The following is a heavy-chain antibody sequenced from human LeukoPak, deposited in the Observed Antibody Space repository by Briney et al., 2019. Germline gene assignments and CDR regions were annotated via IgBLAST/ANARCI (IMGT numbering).Heavy chain of an antibody. CDR1: GGSISSSSYY. CDR3: ARVRIVVVPAAILGHYYYGMDV. J-gene: IGHJ6*02. CDR2: INHSGST. Sequence: SETLSLTCTVSGGSISSSSYYWSWIRQPPGKGLEWIGEINHSGSTNYNPSLKSRVTISVDTSKNQFSLKLSSVTAADTAVYYCARVRIVVVPAAILGHYYYGMDVWGQGTTVTVSS. D-gene: IGHD2-2*02. V-gene: IGHV4-39*07.